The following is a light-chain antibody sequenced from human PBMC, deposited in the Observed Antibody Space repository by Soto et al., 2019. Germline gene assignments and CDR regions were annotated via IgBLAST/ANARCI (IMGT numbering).Light chain of an antibody. CDR1: SSDVGGYSY. CDR2: EVS. V-gene: IGLV2-14*01. CDR3: CSYTSSSTLYV. Sequence: QSVLTQPASVSGSPGQSITISCTGTSSDVGGYSYVSWYQHHPGKAPKLMIYEVSNRPSGDSNRFSGSKSGNTASLTISGLQAEDEADYYCCSYTSSSTLYVFGTGTKLTVL. J-gene: IGLJ1*01.